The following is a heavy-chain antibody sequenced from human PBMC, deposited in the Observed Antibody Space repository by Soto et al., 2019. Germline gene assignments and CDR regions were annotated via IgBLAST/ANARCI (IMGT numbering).Heavy chain of an antibody. CDR2: INPNSGGT. D-gene: IGHD3-9*01. Sequence: ASVKVSCKASGDTFSAYYIHWVRQAPGQGPGQGPEWMGRINPNSGGTDFAQKFRGRVTLTRDTSISTAYMELSGLTSDDTAVYYCARQYYDLLTGDNRGAVDYSGKGPLVTVSS. V-gene: IGHV1-2*06. J-gene: IGHJ4*02. CDR3: ARQYYDLLTGDNRGAVDY. CDR1: GDTFSAYY.